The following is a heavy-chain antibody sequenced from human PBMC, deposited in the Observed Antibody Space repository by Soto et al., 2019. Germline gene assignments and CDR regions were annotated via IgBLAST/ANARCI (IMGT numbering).Heavy chain of an antibody. J-gene: IGHJ4*02. CDR1: GYTFTRFA. V-gene: IGHV1-3*05. D-gene: IGHD6-19*01. CDR2: IKAGNGNT. CDR3: ARDHGTGWWGSVEY. Sequence: QVQLVQSGAEEKKPGASVKLSCMASGYTFTRFAMHWVRQAPGQRREWMGWIKAGNGNTESSQNFQGRVTLSRETAASTIYMELSSLRSEDTAVYYCARDHGTGWWGSVEYWGQGTLVTVSS.